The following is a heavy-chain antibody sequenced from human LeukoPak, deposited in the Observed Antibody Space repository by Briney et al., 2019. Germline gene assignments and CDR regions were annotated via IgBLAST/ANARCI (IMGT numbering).Heavy chain of an antibody. Sequence: SETLSLTCTVSGGSISSYYWSWIRQPAGKGLEWIGRIYTSGSTNYNPSLKSRVTISVDTSKNQFSLKLSSVTAADTAVYYCARDMEILTGYYYYYYMDVWGKGTTVTISS. CDR1: GGSISSYY. J-gene: IGHJ6*03. CDR3: ARDMEILTGYYYYYYMDV. V-gene: IGHV4-4*07. D-gene: IGHD3-9*01. CDR2: IYTSGST.